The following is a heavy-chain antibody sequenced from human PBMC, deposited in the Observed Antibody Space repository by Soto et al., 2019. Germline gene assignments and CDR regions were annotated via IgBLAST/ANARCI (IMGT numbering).Heavy chain of an antibody. CDR2: IYHAGSP. CDR1: GGSIRSSSW. Sequence: VQLQESGPGLVKPSGTLSLTCAVSGGSIRSSSWWTWLRQSPGKGLEWIGEIYHAGSPKYNHSYQSRVTISVDASKKFFSLRLTSVTAADTAIYYCARASSFRGDFHVWGQGTAVTISS. CDR3: ARASSFRGDFHV. V-gene: IGHV4-4*02. D-gene: IGHD2-21*02. J-gene: IGHJ3*01.